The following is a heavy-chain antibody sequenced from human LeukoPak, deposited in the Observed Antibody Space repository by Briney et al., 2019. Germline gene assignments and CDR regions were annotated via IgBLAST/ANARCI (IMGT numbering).Heavy chain of an antibody. D-gene: IGHD5-12*01. CDR1: GGSISSSSYY. V-gene: IGHV4-39*01. CDR3: ARGRREGGYVRRDWFDP. Sequence: PSETLSLTCTVSGGSISSSSYYWGWIRQPPGKRLEWIGSIYYSGSTYYNPSLKSRVTISVDTSKNQFSLKLSSVTAADTAVYFCARGRREGGYVRRDWFDPWGQGTLVTVSS. J-gene: IGHJ5*02. CDR2: IYYSGST.